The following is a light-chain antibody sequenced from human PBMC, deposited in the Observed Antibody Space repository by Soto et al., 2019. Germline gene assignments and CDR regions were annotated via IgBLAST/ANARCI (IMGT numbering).Light chain of an antibody. V-gene: IGLV2-14*01. Sequence: QSVLTQPASLSGSPGQSITISCTGTSSDIGAYEYVSWFQQHPGKAPKLMIFEVNNRPSGISDRFSGFKSANTAYLTISGVQPEDEADYRCIPYTTTKTDVFGAGTKLTVL. J-gene: IGLJ1*01. CDR2: EVN. CDR1: SSDIGAYEY. CDR3: IPYTTTKTDV.